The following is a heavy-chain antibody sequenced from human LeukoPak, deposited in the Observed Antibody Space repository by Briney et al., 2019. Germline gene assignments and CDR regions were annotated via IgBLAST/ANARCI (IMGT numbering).Heavy chain of an antibody. CDR2: INPNSGGT. V-gene: IGHV1-2*02. D-gene: IGHD3-9*01. J-gene: IGHJ4*02. CDR1: GYTFTGYY. CDR3: ARSPDILTGEKFDY. Sequence: ASVRVSCKASGYTFTGYYMHWVRQAPGQGLEWMGWINPNSGGTNYAQKFQDRVTMTRDTSISTVYMELSRLRSDDTAVYYCARSPDILTGEKFDYWGQGTLVTVSS.